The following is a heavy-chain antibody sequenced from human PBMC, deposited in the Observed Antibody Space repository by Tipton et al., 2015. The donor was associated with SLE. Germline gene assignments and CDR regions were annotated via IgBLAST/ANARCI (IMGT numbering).Heavy chain of an antibody. J-gene: IGHJ4*02. Sequence: QLVQSGPEVKKPGTSVKVSCKMSGFTFSASSVHWVRQARGQRPEWLGWIVVASGHTKYAQSFQERVTITADMPTSTAHMELRSLAFEDTAVYYCAAGAGASWVADSWGQGTLVTVSS. CDR1: GFTFSASS. CDR3: AAGAGASWVADS. V-gene: IGHV1-58*01. D-gene: IGHD3-16*01. CDR2: IVVASGHT.